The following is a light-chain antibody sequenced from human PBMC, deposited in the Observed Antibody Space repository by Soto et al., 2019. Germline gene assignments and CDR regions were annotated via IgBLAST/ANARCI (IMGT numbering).Light chain of an antibody. Sequence: EIVMTQSPATVSVSPGERATLSCRASQSVRSSFLAWYQQKPGQAPSLLIYGAFTRATGIPARFSGSGSGTEFTLTINSLQSEDFAVYYCQQYSNWPLTFGGGTKVDIK. J-gene: IGKJ4*01. V-gene: IGKV3-15*01. CDR2: GAF. CDR3: QQYSNWPLT. CDR1: QSVRSSF.